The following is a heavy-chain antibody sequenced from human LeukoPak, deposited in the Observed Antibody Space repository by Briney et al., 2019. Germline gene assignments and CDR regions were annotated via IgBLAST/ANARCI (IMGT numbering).Heavy chain of an antibody. V-gene: IGHV4-59*01. D-gene: IGHD3-16*01. CDR2: IYYSGST. J-gene: IGHJ3*02. CDR1: GGSISSYY. Sequence: SETLSLTCTVSGGSISSYYWSWIRQPPGKGLEWIGYIYYSGSTNYNPSLKSRVTMSVDTSKNQFSLKLNSVTAADTAVYYCARHGGAYVFDIWGQGTMVTVSS. CDR3: ARHGGAYVFDI.